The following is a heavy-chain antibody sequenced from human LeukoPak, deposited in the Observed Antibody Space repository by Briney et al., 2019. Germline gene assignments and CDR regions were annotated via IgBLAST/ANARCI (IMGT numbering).Heavy chain of an antibody. D-gene: IGHD3-16*02. CDR3: ARGEGVNYRYSGFGYFNAVDY. V-gene: IGHV1-2*02. CDR2: INANTGGT. J-gene: IGHJ4*02. CDR1: GYTFTSYG. Sequence: ASVKVSCEASGYTFTSYGISWVRQAPGQGLEWMGWINANTGGTKYAQKFQGRVTMTRDTSISTAYMELSRLRSDDTAVYYCARGEGVNYRYSGFGYFNAVDYWGQGTLVTVSS.